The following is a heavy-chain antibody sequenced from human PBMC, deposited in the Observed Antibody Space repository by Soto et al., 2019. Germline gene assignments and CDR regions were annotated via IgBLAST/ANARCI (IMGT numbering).Heavy chain of an antibody. D-gene: IGHD3-10*01. CDR1: GFTFSNAW. CDR2: IRRKTDGETT. V-gene: IGHV3-15*07. J-gene: IGHJ4*02. CDR3: STGLGNYYARFDY. Sequence: EVPLVETGGGLARPGGSLRLSCAASGFTFSNAWMNWVRRAPGKGLEWVGRIRRKTDGETTDYAASVKGRFTISRDDSRSMLYLQMNSLEVEDTAVYYCSTGLGNYYARFDYWGQGNLVTVSS.